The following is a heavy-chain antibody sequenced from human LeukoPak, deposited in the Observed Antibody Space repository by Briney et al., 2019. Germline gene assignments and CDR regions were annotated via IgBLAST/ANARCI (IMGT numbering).Heavy chain of an antibody. D-gene: IGHD3-22*01. Sequence: SETLSLTCAVYGGSFSGYYWSWIRQPPGKGLEWIGEINHSGSTNYNPSLKSRVTMSVDTSNNQFSLKLSSVTAADTAVYYCARVSHYYDSSGYYYVRAFDIWGQGTMVTVSS. V-gene: IGHV4-34*01. CDR3: ARVSHYYDSSGYYYVRAFDI. CDR1: GGSFSGYY. CDR2: INHSGST. J-gene: IGHJ3*02.